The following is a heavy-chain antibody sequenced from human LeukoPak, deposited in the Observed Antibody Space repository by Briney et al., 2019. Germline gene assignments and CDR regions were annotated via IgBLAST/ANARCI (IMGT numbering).Heavy chain of an antibody. V-gene: IGHV4-39*01. D-gene: IGHD2-15*01. CDR3: ARNGSYTYPGSAYLFDS. CDR2: IYNPVST. J-gene: IGHJ4*02. Sequence: SETLSLTCSVSGGSIFGASSYWAWIRQPPGKGLEWIGSIYNPVSTVYNPSLKGRVVISIDMSNNRFSLRLTSVTADDTAVYYSARNGSYTYPGSAYLFDSWGQGTLVTVSS. CDR1: GGSIFGASSY.